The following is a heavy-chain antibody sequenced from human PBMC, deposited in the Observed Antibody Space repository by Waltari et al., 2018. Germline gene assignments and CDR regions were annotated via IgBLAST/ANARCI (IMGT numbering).Heavy chain of an antibody. CDR1: GYILPYTY. V-gene: IGHV1-2*02. CDR3: ARVYEFHYDSTAYLSVFDS. Sequence: QVHLVQSGGAVKKPGDSGTVSCKASGYILPYTYITWVTTPPGQSYQVLEWLGLINPQAGGTNYEPKFRGRGTMTGDTSASTANMELSRLRSDDTAVYYCARVYEFHYDSTAYLSVFDSWGQGTLVTVSS. J-gene: IGHJ4*01. D-gene: IGHD3-22*01. CDR2: INPQAGGT.